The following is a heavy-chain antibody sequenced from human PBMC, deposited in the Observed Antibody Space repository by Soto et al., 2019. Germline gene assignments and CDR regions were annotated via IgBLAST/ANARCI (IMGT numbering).Heavy chain of an antibody. D-gene: IGHD6-19*01. V-gene: IGHV4-4*02. Sequence: QVQLQESGPGLVKPSGTLSPTCAVSSGSISSSNWWSWVRQPPGKGLEWIGEIYHSGSTNYNPSLKSRVTISVDKSKNQFSLKLSSVTAADTAVYYCARDQRDSSGWGVGYYFDYWGQGTLVTVSS. CDR3: ARDQRDSSGWGVGYYFDY. J-gene: IGHJ4*02. CDR2: IYHSGST. CDR1: SGSISSSNW.